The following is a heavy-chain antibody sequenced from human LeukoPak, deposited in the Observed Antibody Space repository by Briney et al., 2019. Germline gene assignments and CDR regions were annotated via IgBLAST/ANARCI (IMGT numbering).Heavy chain of an antibody. CDR1: GYTFSDYY. V-gene: IGHV1-69-2*01. J-gene: IGHJ5*02. CDR2: VDPRDGDT. D-gene: IGHD3-16*01. CDR3: ATGGDWFDP. Sequence: ASVKLSCKVSGYTFSDYYMNWVQQAPGKGLEWMGLVDPRDGDTIYAEKLQGRFTITADTSTDTAYMELSSLRSEDTAEYYCATGGDWFDPWGQGTLVTVSS.